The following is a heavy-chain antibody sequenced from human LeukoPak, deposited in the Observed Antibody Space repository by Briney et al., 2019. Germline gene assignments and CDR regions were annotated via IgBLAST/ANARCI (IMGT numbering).Heavy chain of an antibody. J-gene: IGHJ5*02. D-gene: IGHD2-15*01. CDR2: ISTYDHDT. V-gene: IGHV1-18*01. CDR3: VRDYFCSGGTCDDCFDP. Sequence: ASVKVSCKASGYTFTNYGISWGRQAPGQGLEWMAWISTYDHDTNYAQKFRGRVTMTTDTSTNTAYMELRSLGSDDTAVYYCVRDYFCSGGTCDDCFDPWGQGTLVTVSS. CDR1: GYTFTNYG.